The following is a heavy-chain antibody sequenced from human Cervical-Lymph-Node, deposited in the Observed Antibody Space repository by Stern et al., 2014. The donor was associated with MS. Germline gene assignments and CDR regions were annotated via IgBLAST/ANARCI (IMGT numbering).Heavy chain of an antibody. CDR1: GGSISRSTYY. J-gene: IGHJ4*02. Sequence: VQLVESGPGLVKPSETLSLTCTVSGGSISRSTYYWGWIRQPPGKGLEWIGNIYYSGTTYYDPSLKSRVTISVHAATNQFSLNQNSVTAADTAVYYCARLTGIIDSWGQGTLVAVSS. V-gene: IGHV4-39*01. CDR2: IYYSGTT. D-gene: IGHD5-24*01. CDR3: ARLTGIIDS.